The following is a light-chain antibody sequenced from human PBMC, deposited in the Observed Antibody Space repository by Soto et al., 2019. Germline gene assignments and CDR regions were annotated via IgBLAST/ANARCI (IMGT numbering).Light chain of an antibody. V-gene: IGLV2-14*01. CDR1: SSDVGGSNY. CDR3: SSYAGSYTQV. Sequence: QSALTQPASVSGSPGPSITISCTGTSSDVGGSNYVSWYQQHPGKAPKLMIYEVSNRPSGVSNRFSGSKSGNTACLTISEIQAEDEAEYYCSSYAGSYTQVFGGGTKLNVL. J-gene: IGLJ3*02. CDR2: EVS.